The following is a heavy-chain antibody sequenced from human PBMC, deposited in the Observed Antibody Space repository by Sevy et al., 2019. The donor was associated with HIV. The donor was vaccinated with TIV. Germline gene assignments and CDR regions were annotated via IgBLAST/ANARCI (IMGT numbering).Heavy chain of an antibody. J-gene: IGHJ4*02. CDR2: ISGYNGNT. Sequence: ASVKVSCKASGYTFTSSGISWLRQAPGQGLEWMGWISGYNGNTNYAQKLQGRVTMTTDTSTSTAYMELRSLRSDDTAVYYCARGRGWELPGDLDYWGQGTLVTVSS. D-gene: IGHD1-26*01. CDR1: GYTFTSSG. V-gene: IGHV1-18*01. CDR3: ARGRGWELPGDLDY.